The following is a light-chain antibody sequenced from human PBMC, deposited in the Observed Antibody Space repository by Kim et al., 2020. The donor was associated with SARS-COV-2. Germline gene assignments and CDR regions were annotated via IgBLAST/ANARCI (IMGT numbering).Light chain of an antibody. Sequence: SSELTQDPAVSVALGQTVRITCQGDSLRSYYATWYQHKPGQAPILVIYGKNNRPSGIPDRSSGSSSGNTASLTIPGTQAGDEADYYCNSRASNDNVVFG. CDR2: GKN. V-gene: IGLV3-19*01. CDR3: NSRASNDNVV. J-gene: IGLJ2*01. CDR1: SLRSYY.